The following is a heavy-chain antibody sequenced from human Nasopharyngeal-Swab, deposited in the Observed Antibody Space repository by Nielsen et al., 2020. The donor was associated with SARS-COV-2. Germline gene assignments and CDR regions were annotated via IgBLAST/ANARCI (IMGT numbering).Heavy chain of an antibody. J-gene: IGHJ3*02. CDR3: ARPKQKYYDILTGYPPGAFDI. CDR2: IYYSGST. Sequence: RQAPGKGLEWIGYIYYSGSTYYNPSLKSRVTISVDTSKNQFSLKLSSVTAADTAVYYCARPKQKYYDILTGYPPGAFDIWGQGTMVTVSS. D-gene: IGHD3-9*01. V-gene: IGHV4-39*01.